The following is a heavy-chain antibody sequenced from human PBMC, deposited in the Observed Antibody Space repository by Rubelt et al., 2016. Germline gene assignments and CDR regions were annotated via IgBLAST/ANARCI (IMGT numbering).Heavy chain of an antibody. CDR1: GGSISSYY. CDR3: ARASSGSPRFGVDY. J-gene: IGHJ4*02. Sequence: QVQLQESGPGLVKPSETLSLTCTVSGGSISSYYWSWIRQPPGKGLEWIGYIYYSGSTNYNPSLKSRVTISIDTSKTQFSRKLSSGTAADTAVYYCARASSGSPRFGVDYWGQGTLVTVSS. V-gene: IGHV4-59*01. D-gene: IGHD6-25*01. CDR2: IYYSGST.